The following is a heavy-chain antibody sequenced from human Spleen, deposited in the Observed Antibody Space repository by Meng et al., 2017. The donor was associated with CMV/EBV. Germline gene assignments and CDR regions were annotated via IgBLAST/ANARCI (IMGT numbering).Heavy chain of an antibody. CDR1: GLILSNYW. CDR3: ASGPRSGSY. Sequence: LSCAASGLILSNYWRNWIRLAPGKGLEWVGNINGDGSRQDYVDSVEGRFTMSRDNARNSLYLQMNSLRAEDTGVYYCASGPRSGSYWGQGTLVTVSS. V-gene: IGHV3-7*01. CDR2: INGDGSRQ. J-gene: IGHJ4*02. D-gene: IGHD2-15*01.